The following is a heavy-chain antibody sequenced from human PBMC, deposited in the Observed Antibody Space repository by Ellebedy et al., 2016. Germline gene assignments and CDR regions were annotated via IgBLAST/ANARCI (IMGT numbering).Heavy chain of an antibody. V-gene: IGHV3-23*01. J-gene: IGHJ4*02. CDR3: REGHYSDV. CDR1: GLSFGNFF. Sequence: GESLKISXVASGLSFGNFFMSWVRQAPGKGLQWVSTISAGGDDTYLADSVKGRFTISRDNSRNILYLQMSSLRDEDSAIYYCREGHYSDVWGQGTQVTVSA. CDR2: ISAGGDDT.